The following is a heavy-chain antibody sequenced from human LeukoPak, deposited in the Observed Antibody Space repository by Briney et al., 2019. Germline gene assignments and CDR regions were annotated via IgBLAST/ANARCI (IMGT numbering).Heavy chain of an antibody. Sequence: GGSLRLSCAASGFNFSSYSMNWVRQAPGKGLEWVSSISSSSSYIYYADSVKGRFTISRDNAKNSLYLQMDSLRAEDTAVYYCARDYSKLGARGFDPWGQGTLVTVSS. CDR2: ISSSSSYI. CDR1: GFNFSSYS. J-gene: IGHJ5*02. D-gene: IGHD1-26*01. V-gene: IGHV3-21*01. CDR3: ARDYSKLGARGFDP.